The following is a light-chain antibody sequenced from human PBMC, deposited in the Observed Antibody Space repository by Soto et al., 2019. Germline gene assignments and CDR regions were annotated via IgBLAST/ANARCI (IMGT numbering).Light chain of an antibody. CDR2: RSD. Sequence: QSVLTQPPSTSGTPGQRVTISCSGTSSNIGGNHVYWYQQFPGMAPKLLMYRSDQRPTGVPYRFSGSKSGTSASLAISGLRYDDEADYYCSARDDSLSGVVFGGGTKLTVL. CDR1: SSNIGGNH. V-gene: IGLV1-47*01. CDR3: SARDDSLSGVV. J-gene: IGLJ2*01.